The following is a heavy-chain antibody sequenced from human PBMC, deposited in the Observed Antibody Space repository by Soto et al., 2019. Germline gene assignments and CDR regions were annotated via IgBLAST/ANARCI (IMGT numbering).Heavy chain of an antibody. J-gene: IGHJ4*02. Sequence: QVQLVESGGGVVQPGRSLRLSCAASGFTFSSYGMHWVRQAPGKGLEWVAVIWYDGSNKYYADSVKGRFTISRDNSKNTLYLQKNSLRAEDTAVYYWARVGSRWWGPWWYFDYWGQGTLVTVSS. D-gene: IGHD6-13*01. CDR3: ARVGSRWWGPWWYFDY. CDR2: IWYDGSNK. CDR1: GFTFSSYG. V-gene: IGHV3-33*01.